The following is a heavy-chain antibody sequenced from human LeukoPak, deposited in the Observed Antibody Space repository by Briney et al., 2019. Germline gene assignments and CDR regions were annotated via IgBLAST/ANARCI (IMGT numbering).Heavy chain of an antibody. CDR2: ISSNGSTI. CDR3: ARDGAWEPPHYYYGMDV. D-gene: IGHD1-14*01. CDR1: GFSFSTYA. V-gene: IGHV3-48*03. Sequence: QPGRSLRLSCAASGFSFSTYAMNWVRKAPAKGLERVSYISSNGSTIYYADSVKDRFTISIDNAKNTLYLQMTSLRAEDTAVYDCARDGAWEPPHYYYGMDVWGQGTMVTVSS. J-gene: IGHJ6*02.